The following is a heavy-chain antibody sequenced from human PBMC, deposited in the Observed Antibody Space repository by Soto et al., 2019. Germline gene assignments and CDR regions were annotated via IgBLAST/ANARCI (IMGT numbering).Heavy chain of an antibody. J-gene: IGHJ6*02. CDR1: GGSVSSASYY. D-gene: IGHD1-26*01. CDR2: IYYSGST. Sequence: PSETLSLTCTVSGGSVSSASYYWSWIRQPPGKGLEWIGCIYYSGSTNYNPSLKSRVTMSIDTSKKQFSLNLRSVAAADTAVYYCARSLVGPNIYYYGLDVWGQGTTVTVSS. CDR3: ARSLVGPNIYYYGLDV. V-gene: IGHV4-61*01.